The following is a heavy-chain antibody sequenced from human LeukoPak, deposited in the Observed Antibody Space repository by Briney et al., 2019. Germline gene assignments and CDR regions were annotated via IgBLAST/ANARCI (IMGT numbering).Heavy chain of an antibody. CDR1: GFTFSSYS. V-gene: IGHV3-21*01. CDR3: ARQDSSGWSQDY. CDR2: ISSSSSYI. D-gene: IGHD6-19*01. J-gene: IGHJ4*02. Sequence: VKPGGSLRLSCAASGFTFSSYSMNWVRQAPGKGLEWVSSISSSSSYIYYADSVKGRFTISRDNAKNSLYLQMNSLRAEDTAVCYCARQDSSGWSQDYWGQGTLVTVSS.